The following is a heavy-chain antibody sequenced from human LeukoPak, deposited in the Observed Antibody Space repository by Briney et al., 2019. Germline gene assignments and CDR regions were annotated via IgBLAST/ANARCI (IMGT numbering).Heavy chain of an antibody. CDR2: IDPSDSYT. CDR3: ARTYYDILTGYSLSDY. D-gene: IGHD3-9*01. CDR1: GYSFPSYW. V-gene: IGHV5-10-1*01. Sequence: GESLKISCKGSGYSFPSYWITWVRQMPGRGLEWMGSIDPSDSYTNYSPSFQGHVTISADKSISTAYLQWSSLMASDTAMYYCARTYYDILTGYSLSDYWGQGTLVTVSS. J-gene: IGHJ4*02.